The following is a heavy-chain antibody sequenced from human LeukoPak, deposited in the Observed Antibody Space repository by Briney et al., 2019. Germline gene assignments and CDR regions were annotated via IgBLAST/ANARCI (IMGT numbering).Heavy chain of an antibody. Sequence: SETLSLTCTGSDDSVNTDYCRWIRQAPGKGLEWIGYIYNRGSTKYNPSLKSRATISVDTSKNQFSLKLTSVTAADTAVYYCAMSNTVRRPFFDPWGQGTLVTVSS. CDR3: AMSNTVRRPFFDP. D-gene: IGHD4-11*01. CDR1: DDSVNTDY. CDR2: IYNRGST. J-gene: IGHJ5*02. V-gene: IGHV4-59*02.